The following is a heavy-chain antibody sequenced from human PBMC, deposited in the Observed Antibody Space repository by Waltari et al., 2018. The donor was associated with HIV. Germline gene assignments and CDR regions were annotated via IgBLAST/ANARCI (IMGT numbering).Heavy chain of an antibody. Sequence: QVQLVESGGGVGQLGRSLRLSCAASGFPFRDYFMHWVRLAPGKGPEWLTFISYDGSSTYYADSVKGRFTISRDNSKNTLYLQMNSLRPEDTAVYYCVKDVGATYFDYWGQGTLVTVSS. CDR2: ISYDGSST. J-gene: IGHJ4*02. CDR3: VKDVGATYFDY. D-gene: IGHD1-26*01. V-gene: IGHV3-30*18. CDR1: GFPFRDYF.